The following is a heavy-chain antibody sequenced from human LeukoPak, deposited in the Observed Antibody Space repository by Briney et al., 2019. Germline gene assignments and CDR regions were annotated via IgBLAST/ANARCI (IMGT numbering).Heavy chain of an antibody. CDR2: IRYDGSNK. D-gene: IGHD7-27*01. CDR3: AKIRTGERWFDP. Sequence: GGSLRLSCAASGFTFSSYGMHWVRQAPGKGLEWVAFIRYDGSNKYYADSVKGRFTVSRDNSKNTLYLQMNSLRAEDTAVYYCAKIRTGERWFDPWGQGTLVTVSS. V-gene: IGHV3-30*02. J-gene: IGHJ5*02. CDR1: GFTFSSYG.